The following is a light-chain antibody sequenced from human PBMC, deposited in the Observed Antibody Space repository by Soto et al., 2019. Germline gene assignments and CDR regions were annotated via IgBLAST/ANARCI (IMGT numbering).Light chain of an antibody. V-gene: IGKV3-15*01. CDR1: QSVRSN. Sequence: EIVMTQSPATLSVSPGERATLSCRASQSVRSNLAWYQQKPGQAPRLLIYGVSTRATGIPARFSGSESETEFTLTISSLQSEDFAVYYCQQYNNWPPWTFAQGTNVEVK. J-gene: IGKJ1*01. CDR2: GVS. CDR3: QQYNNWPPWT.